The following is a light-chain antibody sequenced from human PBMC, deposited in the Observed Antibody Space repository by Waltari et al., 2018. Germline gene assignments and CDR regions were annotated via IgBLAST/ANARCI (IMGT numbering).Light chain of an antibody. CDR3: SSYADTDNLL. CDR1: SSDIGGYDH. CDR2: AVN. Sequence: QSALTQPPSASGSPGQSVTISCTGTSSDIGGYDHVSWYQQHPGKVPTLLIYAVNKRPSGVPDRFSGSKSANSASLTVSGLQADDEADYYCSSYADTDNLLFGGGTKLTVL. J-gene: IGLJ3*02. V-gene: IGLV2-8*01.